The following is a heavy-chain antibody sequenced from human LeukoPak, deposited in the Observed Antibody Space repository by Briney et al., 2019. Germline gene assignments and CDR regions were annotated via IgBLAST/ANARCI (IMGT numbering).Heavy chain of an antibody. Sequence: SETLSLTCAVYGGSFSGYYWSWIRQHPGKGLEWIGYIYYSGSTYYNPSLKSRVTISVDTSKNQFSLKLSSVTAADTAVYYCARGYCSGGSCYSVRPHFDYWGQGTLVTVSS. V-gene: IGHV4-31*11. CDR3: ARGYCSGGSCYSVRPHFDY. CDR2: IYYSGST. CDR1: GGSFSGYY. J-gene: IGHJ4*02. D-gene: IGHD2-15*01.